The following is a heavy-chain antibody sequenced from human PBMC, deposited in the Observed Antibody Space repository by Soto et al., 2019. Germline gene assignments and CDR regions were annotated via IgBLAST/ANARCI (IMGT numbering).Heavy chain of an antibody. Sequence: EASVKVSCKASGYTFTSYAMHWVRQAPGQRLEWMGWINAGNGNTKYSQKFQGRVTITRDTSASTAYMELSSLRSEDTAVYYCARGQTLLRAIFGVVIDYWGQGTLVTVSS. CDR2: INAGNGNT. J-gene: IGHJ4*02. V-gene: IGHV1-3*01. CDR3: ARGQTLLRAIFGVVIDY. CDR1: GYTFTSYA. D-gene: IGHD3-3*01.